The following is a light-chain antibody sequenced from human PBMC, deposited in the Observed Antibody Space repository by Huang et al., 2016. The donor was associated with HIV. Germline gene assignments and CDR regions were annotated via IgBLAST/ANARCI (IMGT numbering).Light chain of an antibody. Sequence: DIVMTQSPDSLAVSPGERATINCKSRQSVLYSLSKKNYLVWFQQKPGRPPKLLSYWATTRESGVPDRFSGSGSGTDFTLTINNLQAEDVAVYFCLQYYSVPQTFGHGTKVEIK. CDR1: QSVLYSLSKKNY. V-gene: IGKV4-1*01. CDR3: LQYYSVPQT. CDR2: WAT. J-gene: IGKJ1*01.